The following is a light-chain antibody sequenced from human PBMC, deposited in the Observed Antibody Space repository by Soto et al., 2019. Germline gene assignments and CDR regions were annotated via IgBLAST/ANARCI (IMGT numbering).Light chain of an antibody. CDR1: SSDVGGYNF. V-gene: IGLV2-14*01. CDR2: DVS. Sequence: QSALTQPASVSGSPGQSITISCTGTSSDVGGYNFVSWYQQHPGKAPKLMIYDVSNRPSGFSNRFSGSKSGNTASLTISGLQDEDEADYYCSSYTSSSTLDFGTGTKLTVL. CDR3: SSYTSSSTLD. J-gene: IGLJ1*01.